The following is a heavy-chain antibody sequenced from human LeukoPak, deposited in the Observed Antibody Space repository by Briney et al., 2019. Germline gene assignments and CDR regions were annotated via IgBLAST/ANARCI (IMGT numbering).Heavy chain of an antibody. Sequence: PGGSLRLSCAASGFTFSGYAMSWVRQAPGKGLEWVSAISGSGGSTYYADSVKGRFTISRDNSKNTLYLQMNSLRAEDTAVYYCAKDHDSSWYRYFDYWGQGTLVTVSS. V-gene: IGHV3-23*01. J-gene: IGHJ4*02. CDR1: GFTFSGYA. CDR3: AKDHDSSWYRYFDY. D-gene: IGHD6-13*01. CDR2: ISGSGGST.